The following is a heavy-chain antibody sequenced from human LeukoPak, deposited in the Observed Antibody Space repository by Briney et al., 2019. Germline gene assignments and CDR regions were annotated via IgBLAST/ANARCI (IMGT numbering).Heavy chain of an antibody. CDR3: ARESGDLDYYDSSGYPDC. D-gene: IGHD3-22*01. CDR2: IIPIFGTA. J-gene: IGHJ4*02. V-gene: IGHV1-69*05. CDR1: GGTFSSYA. Sequence: SVKVSCKASGGTFSSYAISWVRQAPGQGLEWMGRIIPIFGTANYAQKFQGRVTITTDESTSTAYMELSSLRSEDTAVYYCARESGDLDYYDSSGYPDCWGQGTLVTASS.